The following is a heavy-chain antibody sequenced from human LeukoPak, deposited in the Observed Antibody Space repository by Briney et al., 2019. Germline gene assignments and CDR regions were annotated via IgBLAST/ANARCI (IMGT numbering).Heavy chain of an antibody. J-gene: IGHJ3*02. CDR2: INPNSGGT. CDR1: GYPFTGYY. D-gene: IGHD3-3*01. Sequence: ASVKVSFKASGYPFTGYYMHWVRQAPGQGLEWMGWINPNSGGTNYAQKFQGRVTMTRDTSISTAYMELSRLRSDDTAVYYCARVTKMYDFWSGYDAFDIWGQGTMVTVSS. V-gene: IGHV1-2*02. CDR3: ARVTKMYDFWSGYDAFDI.